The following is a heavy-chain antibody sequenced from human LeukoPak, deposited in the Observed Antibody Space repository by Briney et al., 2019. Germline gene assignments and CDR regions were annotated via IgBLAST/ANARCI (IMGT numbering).Heavy chain of an antibody. CDR1: GGSISSYY. V-gene: IGHV4-59*01. CDR2: IYYSGST. Sequence: SETLSLTCTVSGGSISSYYWSWIRQPPGKGLEWIGYIYYSGSTNYNPSLKSRVTISVGTSKNQFSLKLSSVTAADTAVYYCARAAVAGTVRGPYNWFDPWGQGTLVTVSS. J-gene: IGHJ5*02. CDR3: ARAAVAGTVRGPYNWFDP. D-gene: IGHD6-19*01.